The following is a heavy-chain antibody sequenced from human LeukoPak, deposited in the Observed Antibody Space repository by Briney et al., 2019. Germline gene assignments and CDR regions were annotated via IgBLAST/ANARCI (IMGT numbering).Heavy chain of an antibody. D-gene: IGHD6-13*01. CDR1: GFTISSNY. CDR2: IYSGGST. Sequence: AGGSLRLSCAASGFTISSNYMSWVRQAPGKGLEWVSVIYSGGSTYYADSVKGRFTISRDNSKNTLYLQMNNLRAEDTAVYYCARHDQQLVCLDYWGQGTLVTVSS. V-gene: IGHV3-66*04. J-gene: IGHJ4*02. CDR3: ARHDQQLVCLDY.